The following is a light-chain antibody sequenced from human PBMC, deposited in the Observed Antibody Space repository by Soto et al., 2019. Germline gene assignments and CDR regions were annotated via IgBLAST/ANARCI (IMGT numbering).Light chain of an antibody. CDR2: AAS. CDR1: QSISSY. CDR3: QQSYSTPYT. J-gene: IGKJ2*01. V-gene: IGKV1-39*01. Sequence: DIQMTQSPSSLSASVGDRVTITCRASQSISSYLNWYQQKPGKAPKLLIYAASSLQSGVTSRFSGSGSGTDLTLTISTLQPEDFATYYCQQSYSTPYTFGQGTKLEIK.